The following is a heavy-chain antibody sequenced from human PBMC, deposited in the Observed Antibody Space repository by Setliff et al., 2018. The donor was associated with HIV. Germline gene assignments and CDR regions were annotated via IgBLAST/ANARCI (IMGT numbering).Heavy chain of an antibody. CDR3: AKTSVGATGLYAFDI. J-gene: IGHJ3*02. Sequence: PSETLSLTCTVSGGSIGSGSHYWSWIRQPAGKGLEWIGHIYTTGSTNYNPSLKSRVTISADTSNNQFSLRLTSMTAADTAVYYCAKTSVGATGLYAFDIWGQGTMV. V-gene: IGHV4-61*09. CDR1: GGSIGSGSHY. D-gene: IGHD1-26*01. CDR2: IYTTGST.